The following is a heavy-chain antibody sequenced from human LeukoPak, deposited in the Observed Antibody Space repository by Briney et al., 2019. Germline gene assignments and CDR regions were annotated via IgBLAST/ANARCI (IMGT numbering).Heavy chain of an antibody. CDR2: VKPDGSEK. J-gene: IGHJ4*02. V-gene: IGHV3-7*03. D-gene: IGHD3-3*01. Sequence: GTSLRLSCAASGFTFSSYWMTWVRQAPGKGLEWVAHVKPDGSEKSYVDSVKGRFTISRDNAQNSLYLQMNSLRAEDTAVYFCARAISYDFWSGYYHAPGYWGQGTLVTVSS. CDR1: GFTFSSYW. CDR3: ARAISYDFWSGYYHAPGY.